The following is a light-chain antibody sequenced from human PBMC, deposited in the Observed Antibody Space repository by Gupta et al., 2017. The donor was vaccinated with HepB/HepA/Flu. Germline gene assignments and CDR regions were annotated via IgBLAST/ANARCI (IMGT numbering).Light chain of an antibody. CDR1: NIGRKS. V-gene: IGLV3-21*04. Sequence: ARRSCGRANIGRKSVHWYQQKPGQAPVLVIFYGGDRPSGIPERFSGSKSGNTATLTISGVEAGDEADFYCQVWDTGADQVVFGGGTRLTVL. CDR2: YGG. CDR3: QVWDTGADQVV. J-gene: IGLJ3*02.